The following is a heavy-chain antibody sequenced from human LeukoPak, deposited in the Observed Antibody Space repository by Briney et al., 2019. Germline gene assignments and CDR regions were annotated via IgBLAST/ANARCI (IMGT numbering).Heavy chain of an antibody. Sequence: SETLSLTCTVSGGSISSYYWTWIWQSPAQGLEWIGYIDYSGSTNYNPSLKSRVTISVDTSKNQFSLKLSSVTAADTAVYYCARGVKIEYSTSSRNWYFDLWGRGTLVTVSS. V-gene: IGHV4-59*08. CDR3: ARGVKIEYSTSSRNWYFDL. CDR2: IDYSGST. CDR1: GGSISSYY. D-gene: IGHD6-6*01. J-gene: IGHJ2*01.